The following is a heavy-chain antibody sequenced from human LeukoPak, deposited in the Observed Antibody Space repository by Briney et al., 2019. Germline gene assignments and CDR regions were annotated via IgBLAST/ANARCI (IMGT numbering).Heavy chain of an antibody. V-gene: IGHV4-34*01. CDR2: INHSGST. D-gene: IGHD1-7*01. CDR3: ARGCRKYNWNYAYYYYYMDV. J-gene: IGHJ6*03. Sequence: SETLSLTCAVYGGSFSGYYWSWIRQPPGKGLEWIGEINHSGSTNYNPSLKSRVTISVDTSKNQFSLKLSSVTAADTAVYYCARGCRKYNWNYAYYYYYMDVWGKGTTVTVSS. CDR1: GGSFSGYY.